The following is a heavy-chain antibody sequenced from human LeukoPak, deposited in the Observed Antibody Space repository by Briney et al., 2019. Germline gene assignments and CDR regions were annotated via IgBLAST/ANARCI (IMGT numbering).Heavy chain of an antibody. CDR3: ARLRGSGTDY. V-gene: IGHV4-61*02. Sequence: SQTLSLTCTVSGGSISSGSYYWSWIRQPAGKGLEWIGRIYTSGSTNYNPSLKSRVTISVDTSKNQFSLKLSSVTAADTAVYYCARLRGSGTDYWGQGTLVTVSS. CDR1: GGSISSGSYY. J-gene: IGHJ4*02. CDR2: IYTSGST. D-gene: IGHD6-19*01.